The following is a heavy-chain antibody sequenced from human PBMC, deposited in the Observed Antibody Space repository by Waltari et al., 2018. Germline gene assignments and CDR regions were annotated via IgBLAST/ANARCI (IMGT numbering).Heavy chain of an antibody. CDR3: AKDAGYSYDC. D-gene: IGHD5-18*01. Sequence: EVQLVQSGGGLVQPGGSLRLSCSSSGFSLKTYVRSWVRQAPGKGLEYVSVIATEGGNTYYSDSVKGRFSISRDDSKNTLYLQMTSLRDEDTAVYYCAKDAGYSYDCWGQGTLVIVSS. CDR1: GFSLKTYV. CDR2: IATEGGNT. J-gene: IGHJ4*02. V-gene: IGHV3-64D*06.